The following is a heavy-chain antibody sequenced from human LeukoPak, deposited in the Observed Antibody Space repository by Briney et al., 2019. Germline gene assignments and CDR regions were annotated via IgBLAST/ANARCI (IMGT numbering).Heavy chain of an antibody. J-gene: IGHJ4*02. CDR3: SRESGPFCPFGY. Sequence: SETLSLTCGVSGGSISGTNWWSWVRQPPGQGLEWIGEISLAGQTNYNPSLNGRVTMSLDKSSNQLSLPLTSVTAADTATYYCSRESGPFCPFGYWGQGTLVIVSS. CDR2: ISLAGQT. CDR1: GGSISGTNW. V-gene: IGHV4/OR15-8*02. D-gene: IGHD1-26*01.